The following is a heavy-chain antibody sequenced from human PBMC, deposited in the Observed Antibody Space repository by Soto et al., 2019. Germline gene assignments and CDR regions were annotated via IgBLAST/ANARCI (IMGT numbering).Heavy chain of an antibody. CDR2: IYPGDSDT. V-gene: IGHV5-51*01. CDR3: ARSVEVATMDAFDI. Sequence: GESLKVSCRASGYTFSNYWIGWVRQMAGKGLEWMGIIYPGDSDTRYSPSFQGQVTISADKSISTAYLQWSSLKASDTAMYYCARSVEVATMDAFDIWGQGTMVTV. D-gene: IGHD5-12*01. J-gene: IGHJ3*02. CDR1: GYTFSNYW.